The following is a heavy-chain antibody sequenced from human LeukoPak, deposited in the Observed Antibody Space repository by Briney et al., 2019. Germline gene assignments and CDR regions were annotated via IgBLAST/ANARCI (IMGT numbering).Heavy chain of an antibody. CDR1: GGSISSGSYY. J-gene: IGHJ4*02. CDR2: IYTSGST. D-gene: IGHD2-2*02. V-gene: IGHV4-61*02. CDR3: ARGYCSSTSCYNSDY. Sequence: PSQTLSLTCTVSGGSISSGSYYWRWIRQPAGKGLEWIGRIYTSGSTNYNPSLKSRVTISVDTSKNQFSLKLSSVTAADTAVYYCARGYCSSTSCYNSDYWGQGTLVTVSS.